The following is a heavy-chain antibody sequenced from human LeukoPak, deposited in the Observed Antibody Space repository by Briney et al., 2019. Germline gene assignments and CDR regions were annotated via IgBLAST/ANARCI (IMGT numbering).Heavy chain of an antibody. CDR3: ARVRGYSYGSRGYFDY. Sequence: SEALSLTCAVYGGSFSGYYWSWIRQPPGKGLEWIGEINHSGSTNYNPSLKSRVTISVDTSKNQFSLKLSSVTAADTAVYYCARVRGYSYGSRGYFDYWGQGTLVTVSS. J-gene: IGHJ4*02. CDR1: GGSFSGYY. CDR2: INHSGST. V-gene: IGHV4-34*01. D-gene: IGHD5-18*01.